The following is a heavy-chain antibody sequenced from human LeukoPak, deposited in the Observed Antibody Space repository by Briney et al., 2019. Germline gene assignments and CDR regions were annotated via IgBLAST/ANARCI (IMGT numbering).Heavy chain of an antibody. CDR2: IFPGDSDA. CDR1: GYSFTSQW. Sequence: GESLKISCKGSGYSFTSQWIGWVLQMPGKGLEWMVIIFPGDSDARYSPSFQGQVTISADKSISTAYLQWSSLKASDTAMYYCARLQGRLVATGTPRLLDYWGQGTLVTVSS. CDR3: ARLQGRLVATGTPRLLDY. V-gene: IGHV5-51*01. D-gene: IGHD1/OR15-1a*01. J-gene: IGHJ4*02.